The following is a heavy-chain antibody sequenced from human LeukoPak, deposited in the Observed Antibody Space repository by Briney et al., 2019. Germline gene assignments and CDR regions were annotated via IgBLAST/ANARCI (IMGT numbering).Heavy chain of an antibody. CDR2: INHSGST. Sequence: PSETLSLTCAVYGGSFSGYYWSWIRQPPGKGLEWIGEINHSGSTYYNPSLKSRVTISVDTSKNQFSLKLSSVTAADTAVYYCAREVRGEQQLVYYFDYWGQGTLVTVSS. CDR3: AREVRGEQQLVYYFDY. D-gene: IGHD6-13*01. J-gene: IGHJ4*02. V-gene: IGHV4-34*01. CDR1: GGSFSGYY.